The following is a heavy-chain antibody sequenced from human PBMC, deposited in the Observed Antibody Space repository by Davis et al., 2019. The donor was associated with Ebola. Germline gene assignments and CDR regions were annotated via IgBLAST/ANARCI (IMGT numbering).Heavy chain of an antibody. J-gene: IGHJ5*02. CDR2: FDPKYGEA. V-gene: IGHV1-24*01. CDR1: GYTLTEFS. D-gene: IGHD6-6*01. Sequence: AASVKVSCKVSGYTLTEFSVHWVRQAPGKGLEWMGCFDPKYGEAIYAEKFQGRLTLTEDTSTDTAYMELSSLRSEDTAVYYCARVKARPRDSPQPNWFDPWGQGTLVTVSS. CDR3: ARVKARPRDSPQPNWFDP.